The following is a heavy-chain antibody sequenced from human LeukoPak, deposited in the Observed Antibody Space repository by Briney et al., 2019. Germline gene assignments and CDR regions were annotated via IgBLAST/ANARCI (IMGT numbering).Heavy chain of an antibody. Sequence: PGGSLRLSCAASGFTFSSYGMHWVRQAPGKGLEWVAFIRYDGSNKYYADSVKGRFTISRDNSKNTLYLQMNSLRAEDTAVYYCAKESRYYDFWSGYYAESWFDPWGQGTLVTVSS. V-gene: IGHV3-30*02. D-gene: IGHD3-3*01. J-gene: IGHJ5*02. CDR2: IRYDGSNK. CDR3: AKESRYYDFWSGYYAESWFDP. CDR1: GFTFSSYG.